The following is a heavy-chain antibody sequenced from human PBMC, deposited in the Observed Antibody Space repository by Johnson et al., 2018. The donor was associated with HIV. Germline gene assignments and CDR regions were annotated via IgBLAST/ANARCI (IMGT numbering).Heavy chain of an antibody. J-gene: IGHJ3*02. V-gene: IGHV3-30-3*01. Sequence: QVQLVESGGGLVKPGGSLRLSCAVSGFTFSDFYMSWIRQAPGKGLDWVAIISYDGSNEYYADSVKGRFTISRDNSKNTLYLQMNSLRAEDTAVYYCAARIAVADDDAFDIWGQGTMVTVSS. D-gene: IGHD6-19*01. CDR2: ISYDGSNE. CDR3: AARIAVADDDAFDI. CDR1: GFTFSDFY.